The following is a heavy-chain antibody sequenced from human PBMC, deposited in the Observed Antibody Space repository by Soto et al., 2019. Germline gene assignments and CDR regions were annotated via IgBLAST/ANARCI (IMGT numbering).Heavy chain of an antibody. J-gene: IGHJ2*01. V-gene: IGHV3-30-3*01. Sequence: QVQLVESGGGVVQPGRSLRLSCAGSGFTFSSYALHWVRQAPGKGLEWVGVISYDGSNEYYAESVKGRFTISRDNSKNTLYLQMNSLTSEDTAVYYCARVRTAVAGPNYLYFDLWGRGTLVTVSS. CDR2: ISYDGSNE. D-gene: IGHD6-19*01. CDR3: ARVRTAVAGPNYLYFDL. CDR1: GFTFSSYA.